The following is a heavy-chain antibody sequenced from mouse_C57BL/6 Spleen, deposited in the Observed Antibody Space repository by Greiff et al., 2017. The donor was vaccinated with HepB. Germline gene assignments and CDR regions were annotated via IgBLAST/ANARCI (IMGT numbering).Heavy chain of an antibody. J-gene: IGHJ1*03. CDR1: GYAFSSYW. D-gene: IGHD1-1*01. CDR2: IYPGDGDT. Sequence: ESGAELVKPGASVKISCKASGYAFSSYWMNWVKQRPGKGLEWIGQIYPGDGDTNYNGKFKGKATLTADKSSSTAYMQLSSLTSEDSAVYFCARWDYGSLYWYFDVWGTGTTVTVSS. V-gene: IGHV1-80*01. CDR3: ARWDYGSLYWYFDV.